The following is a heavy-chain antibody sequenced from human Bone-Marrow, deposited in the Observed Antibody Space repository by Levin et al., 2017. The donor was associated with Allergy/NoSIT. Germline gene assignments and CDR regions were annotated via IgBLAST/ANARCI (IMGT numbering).Heavy chain of an antibody. CDR3: ARGDAEYFQD. Sequence: GGSLRLSCAASGFTVSRNYKSWGRQAPGKGLEWVSVSYSGGSTYYADSVKGRFTISRDNSKNTLYLQMNSLRAEDTAVYYCARGDAEYFQDWGQGTLVTVSS. V-gene: IGHV3-53*01. J-gene: IGHJ1*01. CDR1: GFTVSRNY. CDR2: SYSGGST.